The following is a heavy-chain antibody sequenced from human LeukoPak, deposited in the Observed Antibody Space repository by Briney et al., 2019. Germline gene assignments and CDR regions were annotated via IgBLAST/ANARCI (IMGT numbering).Heavy chain of an antibody. V-gene: IGHV4-59*01. CDR1: GGSISSYY. J-gene: IGHJ4*02. D-gene: IGHD3-22*01. CDR2: IYYSGST. Sequence: SETLSLTCTVSGGSISSYYWSWIRQPPGKGLEWLGYIYYSGSTNYNPSLKSRVTISVDTSKNQFSLKLSSVTAADTAVYYCARDRYYYDSSGYDYWGQGTLVTVS. CDR3: ARDRYYYDSSGYDY.